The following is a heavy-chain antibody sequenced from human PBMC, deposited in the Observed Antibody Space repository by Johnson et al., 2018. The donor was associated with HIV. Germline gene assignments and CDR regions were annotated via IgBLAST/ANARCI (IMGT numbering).Heavy chain of an antibody. D-gene: IGHD5-24*01. CDR3: ARDHEMATIGDAFYI. V-gene: IGHV3-20*04. CDR2: INWNGGRT. J-gene: IGHJ3*02. CDR1: GFTFDDYG. Sequence: EVQLVESGGGVIRPGGSLRLSCVASGFTFDDYGMSWVRQAPGKGLEWVSGINWNGGRTGYADSVKGRCTISRDNAKNSLYLQMNSLRAEDTAVYYCARDHEMATIGDAFYIWGQGTMVTVSS.